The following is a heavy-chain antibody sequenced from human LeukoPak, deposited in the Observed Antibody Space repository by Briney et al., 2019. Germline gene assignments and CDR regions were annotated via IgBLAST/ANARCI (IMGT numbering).Heavy chain of an antibody. J-gene: IGHJ4*02. CDR2: ISSSGSST. CDR1: GFTFSNYA. V-gene: IGHV3-23*01. CDR3: ATQRSGWHYFEY. Sequence: GGSLRLSRAASGFTFSNYAMSWVRQAPGKGLEWVSSISSSGSSTYYADSVKGRFTISRDNSKNTLFLQMNSLRAEDTAVYYRATQRSGWHYFEYWGQGTLVTVSS. D-gene: IGHD6-19*01.